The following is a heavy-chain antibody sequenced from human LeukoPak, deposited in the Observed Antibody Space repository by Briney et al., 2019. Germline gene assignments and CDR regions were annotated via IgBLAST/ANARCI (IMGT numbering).Heavy chain of an antibody. Sequence: GGSLRLSCAVSGFTFSGFWMSWSRQAPGKGLEWVSAISGSGGSTYYADSVKGRFTISRDNSKNTLYLQMNSLRAEDTAVYYCAKDRAATIFGVVSRPKYGMDVWGQGTTVTVSS. CDR1: GFTFSGFW. CDR3: AKDRAATIFGVVSRPKYGMDV. D-gene: IGHD3-3*01. V-gene: IGHV3-23*01. J-gene: IGHJ6*02. CDR2: ISGSGGST.